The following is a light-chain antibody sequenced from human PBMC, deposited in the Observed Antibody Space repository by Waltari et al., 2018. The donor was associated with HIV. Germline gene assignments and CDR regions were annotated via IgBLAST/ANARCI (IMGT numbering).Light chain of an antibody. CDR1: QSIGNNF. CDR2: DDS. V-gene: IGKV3-20*01. J-gene: IGKJ2*01. CDR3: QQYRSSPGT. Sequence: IVLAPSPVTLPLSPGDRATLSCRASQSIGNNFLAWYQQRPGQAPRLLIYDDSKRATGIPDRFTGSGSGTDFTLSISRLEPEDFAMYYCQQYRSSPGTFGQGTNLEI.